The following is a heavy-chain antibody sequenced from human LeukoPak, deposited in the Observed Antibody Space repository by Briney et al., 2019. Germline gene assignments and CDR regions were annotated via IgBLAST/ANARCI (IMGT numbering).Heavy chain of an antibody. D-gene: IGHD6-13*01. CDR2: IYYSGST. J-gene: IGHJ4*02. Sequence: SETLSLTCTVSGGSISSSSYYWGWLRQPPGKGLEWIGSIYYSGSTYYNPALKSLVTISVDTSKNQFSLKLSSVTAADTAVYYCARNERYSSSCPWDYWGKGTMVTVSS. CDR1: GGSISSSSYY. V-gene: IGHV4-39*01. CDR3: ARNERYSSSCPWDY.